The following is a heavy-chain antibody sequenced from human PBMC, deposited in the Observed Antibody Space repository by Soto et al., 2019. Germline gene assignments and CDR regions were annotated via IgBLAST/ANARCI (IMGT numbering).Heavy chain of an antibody. Sequence: PSETLSLTCTVSGGSISSSNWWSWVRQPPGKGLEWIGEIYHSGSTNCNPSLKSRVTISVDKSKNQFSLKLSSVTAADTAVYYCARDQVEWLRLKIHYYGMDVWGQGTTVTVSS. D-gene: IGHD5-12*01. CDR3: ARDQVEWLRLKIHYYGMDV. V-gene: IGHV4-4*02. J-gene: IGHJ6*02. CDR2: IYHSGST. CDR1: GGSISSSNW.